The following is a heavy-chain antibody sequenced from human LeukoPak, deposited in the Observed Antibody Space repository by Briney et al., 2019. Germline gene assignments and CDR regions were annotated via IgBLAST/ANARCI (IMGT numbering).Heavy chain of an antibody. J-gene: IGHJ4*02. CDR1: GFTFSSYA. CDR2: ISYDGSNK. CDR3: ARDGFVGAFDY. V-gene: IGHV3-30-3*01. D-gene: IGHD1-26*01. Sequence: GGSLRLSCAASGFTFSSYAMHWVRQAPGKGLEWVAVISYDGSNKYYADSVKGRFTTSRDNSKNTLYLQMNSLRAKDTAVYYCARDGFVGAFDYWGQGTLVTVSS.